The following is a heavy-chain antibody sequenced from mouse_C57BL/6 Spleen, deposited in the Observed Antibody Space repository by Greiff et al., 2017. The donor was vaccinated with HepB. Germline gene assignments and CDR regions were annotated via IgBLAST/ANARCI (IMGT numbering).Heavy chain of an antibody. CDR2: IYPRSGNT. J-gene: IGHJ1*03. D-gene: IGHD1-1*02. CDR1: GYTFTSYG. CDR3: ARRVGYFDV. V-gene: IGHV1-81*01. Sequence: VKLQESGAELARPGASVKLSCKASGYTFTSYGISWVKQRTGQGLEWIGEIYPRSGNTYYNEKFKGKATLTADKSSSTAYMELRSLTSEDSAVYFCARRVGYFDVWGTGTTVTVSS.